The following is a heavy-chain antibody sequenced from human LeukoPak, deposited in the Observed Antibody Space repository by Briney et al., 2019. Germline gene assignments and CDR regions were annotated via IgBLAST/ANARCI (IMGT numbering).Heavy chain of an antibody. J-gene: IGHJ3*02. CDR1: GGSISSGGYY. CDR3: ARDRGNPYAFDI. V-gene: IGHV4-31*03. D-gene: IGHD3-10*01. Sequence: SETLSLTCTVSGGSISSGGYYWSWIRQHPGKGLEWIGNIYYSGSTYYNPSLKSRVTISVDTSKNQFSLKLSSVTAADTAVYYCARDRGNPYAFDIWGQGTMVTVSS. CDR2: IYYSGST.